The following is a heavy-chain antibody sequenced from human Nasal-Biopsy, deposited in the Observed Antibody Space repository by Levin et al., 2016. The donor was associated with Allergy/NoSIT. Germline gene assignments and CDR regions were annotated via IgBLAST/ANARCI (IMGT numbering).Heavy chain of an antibody. D-gene: IGHD1-7*01. Sequence: GGSLRLSCTASGLGLTFGDYPISWFRQAPGKGLEWLGFITNRAYGGTTQYAASVRGRFIISRDDSKSIAYLQMNSLKTEDTGLYYCTRDSYGTGTTAAAFDVWGQGTMVTVSS. J-gene: IGHJ3*01. CDR2: ITNRAYGGTT. CDR1: GLGLTFGDYP. V-gene: IGHV3-49*03. CDR3: TRDSYGTGTTAAAFDV.